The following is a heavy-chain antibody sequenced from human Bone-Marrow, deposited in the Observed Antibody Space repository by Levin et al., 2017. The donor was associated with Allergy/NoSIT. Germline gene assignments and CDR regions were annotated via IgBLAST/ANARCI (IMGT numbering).Heavy chain of an antibody. CDR1: GYTFTSHH. J-gene: IGHJ4*02. CDR2: INPGDGDS. V-gene: IGHV1-2*06. Sequence: GGSLRLSCKASGYTFTSHHIHWVRRAPGQGLEWMGRINPGDGDSYYVQKFQDRVIMTRDTSIDTVHLELSKLTSDDTAIYFCTRSWIKIWTPDFDYWGQGTLVTVSS. D-gene: IGHD3/OR15-3a*01. CDR3: TRSWIKIWTPDFDY.